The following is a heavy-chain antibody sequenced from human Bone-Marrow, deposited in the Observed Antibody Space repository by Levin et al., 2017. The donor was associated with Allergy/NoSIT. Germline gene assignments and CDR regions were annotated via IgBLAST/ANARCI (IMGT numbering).Heavy chain of an antibody. J-gene: IGHJ4*02. V-gene: IGHV3-15*01. CDR1: GFTFSNAW. D-gene: IGHD2-15*01. CDR2: IKSKTDGGTT. Sequence: PGGSLRLSCAASGFTFSNAWMSWVRQAPGKGLEWVGRIKSKTDGGTTDYAAPVKGRFTISRDDSKNTLYLQMNSLKTEDTAVYYCTTLGYCSGGSCYSYYWGQGTLVTVSS. CDR3: TTLGYCSGGSCYSYY.